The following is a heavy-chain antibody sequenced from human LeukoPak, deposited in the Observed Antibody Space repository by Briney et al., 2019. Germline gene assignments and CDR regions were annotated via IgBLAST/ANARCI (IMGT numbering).Heavy chain of an antibody. J-gene: IGHJ4*02. Sequence: GESLKISCQGFGYSFTSYWIGWVRQMPGKGMEWMGVIYPGDSRIRYNPSFQGQVTISADKSISTAYLQWSRLKASDTAIYYCARGLGGGVWSGYPYYFDYWGQGTLVTVSS. CDR2: IYPGDSRI. CDR1: GYSFTSYW. V-gene: IGHV5-51*01. CDR3: ARGLGGGVWSGYPYYFDY. D-gene: IGHD3-3*01.